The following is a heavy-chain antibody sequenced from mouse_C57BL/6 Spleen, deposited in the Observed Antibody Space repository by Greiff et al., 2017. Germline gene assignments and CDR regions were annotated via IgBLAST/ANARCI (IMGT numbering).Heavy chain of an antibody. CDR2: INPNNGGT. Sequence: EVQLQESGPELVKPGASVKIPCKASGYTFTDYNMSWVKQSPGKSLEWIGAINPNNGGTIYNQKFKGKATLTVDKSSSTAYMELRSLTSEDTAVYYCARRVTTGYFDYWGEGTTLTVSS. CDR1: GYTFTDYN. J-gene: IGHJ2*01. D-gene: IGHD2-2*01. V-gene: IGHV1-18*01. CDR3: ARRVTTGYFDY.